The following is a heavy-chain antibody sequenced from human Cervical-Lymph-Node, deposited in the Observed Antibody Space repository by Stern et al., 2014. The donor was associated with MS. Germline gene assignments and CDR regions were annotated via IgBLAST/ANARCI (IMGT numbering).Heavy chain of an antibody. CDR3: ALGGFGHYFEY. D-gene: IGHD3-10*01. CDR2: IIPIIGTA. Sequence: QLQLVESGAEVQKPGSSVKVSCRASGGTFSSSDISWVRQAPGQGLEWMGGIIPIIGTANYAQKVQGRVTITADESTSTAYMELSSLRSEDTAIYYCALGGFGHYFEYWGQGTLVTVSS. J-gene: IGHJ4*02. CDR1: GGTFSSSD. V-gene: IGHV1-69*01.